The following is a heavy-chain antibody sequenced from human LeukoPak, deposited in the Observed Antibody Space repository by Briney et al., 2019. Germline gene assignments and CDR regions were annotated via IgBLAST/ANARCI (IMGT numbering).Heavy chain of an antibody. CDR3: ARCYTYGTTWFGGLDV. Sequence: GGSLRLSCAASGFTFNTFAMHWVRQAPGKGLQPVAVIWNDGINKYYADSVKGRFTVSRDNSNNTVYLQMNSLRAEDTAVYYCARCYTYGTTWFGGLDVWGQGTTVTVSS. D-gene: IGHD3-10*01. J-gene: IGHJ6*02. CDR1: GFTFNTFA. CDR2: IWNDGINK. V-gene: IGHV3-33*01.